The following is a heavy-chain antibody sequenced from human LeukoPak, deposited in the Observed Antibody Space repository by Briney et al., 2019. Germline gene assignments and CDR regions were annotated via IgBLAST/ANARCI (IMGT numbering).Heavy chain of an antibody. D-gene: IGHD3-16*02. Sequence: TSVNVSCKPSGYTFTSYDINWVRQATGQGLEWMGWMNPNSGNTGYAQKFQGRVTITRNTSISTAYMELNSLRSEDTAVYYCARGRLTKAGWDDYVWGTYRTPVDYCGQGSLVTVSS. CDR1: GYTFTSYD. J-gene: IGHJ4*01. CDR2: MNPNSGNT. V-gene: IGHV1-8*03. CDR3: ARGRLTKAGWDDYVWGTYRTPVDY.